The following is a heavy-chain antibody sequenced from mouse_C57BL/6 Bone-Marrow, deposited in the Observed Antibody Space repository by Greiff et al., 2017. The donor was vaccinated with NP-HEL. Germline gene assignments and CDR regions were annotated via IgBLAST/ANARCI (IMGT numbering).Heavy chain of an antibody. CDR3: ASLGSSYGGDYAMDY. D-gene: IGHD1-1*01. CDR1: GYTFTSYW. Sequence: QVQLQQPGAELVRPGSSVKLSCKASGYTFTSYWMDWVKQRPGQGLEWIGNIYPSDSETHYNQKFKDKATLTVDKSSSTAYMQLSSLTSEDSAVYYCASLGSSYGGDYAMDYWGQGTSVTVSS. CDR2: IYPSDSET. V-gene: IGHV1-61*01. J-gene: IGHJ4*01.